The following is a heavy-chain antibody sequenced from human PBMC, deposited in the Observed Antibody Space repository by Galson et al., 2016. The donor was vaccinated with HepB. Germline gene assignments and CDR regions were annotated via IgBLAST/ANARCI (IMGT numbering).Heavy chain of an antibody. D-gene: IGHD1-26*01. V-gene: IGHV6-1*01. Sequence: CAISGDSVSSNSANWHWIRQSPSRGLEWLGRTYYKSNWYYDHAVSVKSRITINPDTSKNQFSLQLNSVTPEDTAVYYCTRSSPFNTGTFDFWGQGTLVTVSS. J-gene: IGHJ4*02. CDR1: GDSVSSNSAN. CDR3: TRSSPFNTGTFDF. CDR2: TYYKSNWYY.